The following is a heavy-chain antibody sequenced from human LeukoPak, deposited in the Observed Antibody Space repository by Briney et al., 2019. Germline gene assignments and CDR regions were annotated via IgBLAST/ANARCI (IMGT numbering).Heavy chain of an antibody. CDR3: VQVAVAGTVRAFDI. D-gene: IGHD6-19*01. CDR2: ISAYNGNT. V-gene: IGHV1-18*01. CDR1: GYTFTSYS. J-gene: IGHJ3*02. Sequence: GASVKVSCKASGYTFTSYSISWVRQAPGQGLEWMGWISAYNGNTNYAQKLQGRVTMTTDTSTSTAYMELRSLRSDDTAVYYCVQVAVAGTVRAFDIWGQGTMVTVSS.